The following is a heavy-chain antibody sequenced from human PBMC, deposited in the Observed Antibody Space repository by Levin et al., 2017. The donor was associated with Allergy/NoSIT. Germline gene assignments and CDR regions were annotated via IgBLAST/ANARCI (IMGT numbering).Heavy chain of an antibody. CDR2: ISSDGRKK. J-gene: IGHJ3*02. Sequence: GESLKISCAASGFTFSSYGMHWVRQAPGKGLEWVAVISSDGRKKFYADSVKGRFTISRDNSKNTLDLQMNSLRAEDTAVYYCAKDVYGSGWYPPGNDALEMWGQGTKVAVSS. V-gene: IGHV3-30*18. CDR3: AKDVYGSGWYPPGNDALEM. D-gene: IGHD6-19*01. CDR1: GFTFSSYG.